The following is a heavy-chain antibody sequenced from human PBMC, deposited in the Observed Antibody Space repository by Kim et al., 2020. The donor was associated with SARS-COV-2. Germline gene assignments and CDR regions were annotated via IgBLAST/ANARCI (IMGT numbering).Heavy chain of an antibody. CDR2: IKPNTGGT. Sequence: ASVKVSCTASGYTFTTYYIHWVRQAPGQGLEWMGRIKPNTGGTDYAQKFQGRVTMTGDSSISTVYMELSRLISDETAVYYCARCGYAWYGSGKWFDPWGQGTLVTVSS. D-gene: IGHD3-10*01. J-gene: IGHJ5*02. CDR3: ARCGYAWYGSGKWFDP. CDR1: GYTFTTYY. V-gene: IGHV1-2*06.